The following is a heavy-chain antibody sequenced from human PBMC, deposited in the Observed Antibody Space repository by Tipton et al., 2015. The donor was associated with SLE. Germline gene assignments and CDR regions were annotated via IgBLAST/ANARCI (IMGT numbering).Heavy chain of an antibody. CDR3: ATTIFRGGNVDY. J-gene: IGHJ4*02. V-gene: IGHV4-38-2*01. CDR2: VSHTEST. Sequence: TLSLTCAVSGYSISSGDYWGWIRQPPGKGLEWIGIVSHTESTYYNPSLKSRVTISIDTSNNQFSLELSSVIATDTAVYYCATTIFRGGNVDYWGRGALITVSS. CDR1: GYSISSGDY. D-gene: IGHD3-3*01.